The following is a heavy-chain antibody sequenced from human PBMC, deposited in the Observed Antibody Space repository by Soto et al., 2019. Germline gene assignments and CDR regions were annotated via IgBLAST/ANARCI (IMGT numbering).Heavy chain of an antibody. Sequence: SETLSLTCAFSGASIRSDYWSWIRQIPGRGLEWIGYIYDSERTNYNPSLRSRVTISADTSKNQFSLKVRSVTAADTAVYYCARQWDYWGQGILVTVSS. CDR3: ARQWDY. J-gene: IGHJ4*02. CDR2: IYDSERT. CDR1: GASIRSDY. V-gene: IGHV4-59*08.